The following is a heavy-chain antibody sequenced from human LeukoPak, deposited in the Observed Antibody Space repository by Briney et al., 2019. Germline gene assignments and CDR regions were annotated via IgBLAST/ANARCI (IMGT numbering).Heavy chain of an antibody. V-gene: IGHV3-21*01. CDR2: ISSSSSYI. Sequence: GGSLRLSCAASGFTFSSYSMNWVRQAPGKGLEWVSSISSSSSYIYYADSVKGRFTISRDNAKNSLYLQMNSLRAKDTAVYYCASGSIAVAGTGIVYWGQGTLVTVSS. D-gene: IGHD6-19*01. J-gene: IGHJ4*02. CDR1: GFTFSSYS. CDR3: ASGSIAVAGTGIVY.